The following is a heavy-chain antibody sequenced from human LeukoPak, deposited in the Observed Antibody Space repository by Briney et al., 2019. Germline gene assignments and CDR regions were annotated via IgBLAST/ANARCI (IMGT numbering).Heavy chain of an antibody. J-gene: IGHJ3*02. Sequence: SETLSLTCTVSGYSISSGYFWGLIRQPPGKGLEWIGCIYHSGNPYYNPSLKSRVTISVDTSKNQFSLKLTSVTAADTAVYYCARGGSGSYIDAFDIWGQGTMVTVSS. CDR1: GYSISSGYF. D-gene: IGHD3-10*01. V-gene: IGHV4-38-2*02. CDR3: ARGGSGSYIDAFDI. CDR2: IYHSGNP.